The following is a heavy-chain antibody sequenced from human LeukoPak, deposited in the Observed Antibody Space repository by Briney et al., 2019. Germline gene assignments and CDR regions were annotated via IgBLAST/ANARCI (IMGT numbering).Heavy chain of an antibody. J-gene: IGHJ4*02. D-gene: IGHD3-10*01. CDR2: MNPISGNT. CDR3: ARVWFGELIDY. Sequence: GAPVKVSCKASGYTFTSYDINWVRQATGQGLEWMGWMNPISGNTGYAQKFQGRVTMTRNTSISTAYMELSSLRSEDTAVYYCARVWFGELIDYWGQGTLVTVSS. CDR1: GYTFTSYD. V-gene: IGHV1-8*01.